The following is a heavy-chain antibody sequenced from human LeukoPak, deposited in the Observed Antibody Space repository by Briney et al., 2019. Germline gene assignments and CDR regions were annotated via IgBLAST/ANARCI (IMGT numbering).Heavy chain of an antibody. D-gene: IGHD3-22*01. CDR2: ISGSGGST. Sequence: QPGASLRLSCAASGFTFSSYAMSWVRQAPGKGLEWVSAISGSGGSTYYADSVKGRFTISRDNSKNTLYLQMNSLRAEDTVVYYCANSPSAYYYDSSGYPSYWGQGTLVTVSS. J-gene: IGHJ4*02. CDR3: ANSPSAYYYDSSGYPSY. V-gene: IGHV3-23*01. CDR1: GFTFSSYA.